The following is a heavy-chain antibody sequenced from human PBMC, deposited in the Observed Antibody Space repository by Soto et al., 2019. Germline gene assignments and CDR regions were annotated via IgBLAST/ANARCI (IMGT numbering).Heavy chain of an antibody. CDR1: GGSISSYY. V-gene: IGHV4-59*01. D-gene: IGHD2-2*03. CDR3: ARDPHGYCSSTSCSMYFDY. J-gene: IGHJ4*02. CDR2: IYYSGST. Sequence: SETLSLTCTVSGGSISSYYWSWIRQPPGKGLEWIGYIYYSGSTNYNPSLKSRVTISVDTSKNQFSLKLSSVTAADTAVYYCARDPHGYCSSTSCSMYFDYWGQGTLVTVSS.